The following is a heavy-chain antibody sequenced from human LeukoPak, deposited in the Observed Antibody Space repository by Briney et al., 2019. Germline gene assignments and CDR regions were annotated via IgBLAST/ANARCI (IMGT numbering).Heavy chain of an antibody. J-gene: IGHJ6*03. D-gene: IGHD3-22*01. Sequence: PSETLSLTCAVYGGSFSGYYWSWIRQPPGKGLEWIGEINHDGSANYIPSLKSRVTMSIDLSKKQFSLKVNSVTTADTAVYYCARGLADSSGYQYYYYYMDVWGKGTTVTISS. CDR3: ARGLADSSGYQYYYYYMDV. CDR1: GGSFSGYY. CDR2: INHDGSA. V-gene: IGHV4-34*01.